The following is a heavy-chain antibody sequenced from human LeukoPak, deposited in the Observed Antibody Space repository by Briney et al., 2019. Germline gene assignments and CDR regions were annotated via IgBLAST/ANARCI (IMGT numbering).Heavy chain of an antibody. CDR2: INHSGST. Sequence: PSETLSLTCAVYGGSFSGYYWSWIRQPPGKGLEWIGEINHSGSTNYNPSLKSRVTISVDTSKNQFSLKLSSVTAAHTAVYYCARGRIIITFGGVFFDYRGQGTLVTVSS. CDR1: GGSFSGYY. V-gene: IGHV4-34*01. CDR3: ARGRIIITFGGVFFDY. J-gene: IGHJ4*02. D-gene: IGHD3-16*01.